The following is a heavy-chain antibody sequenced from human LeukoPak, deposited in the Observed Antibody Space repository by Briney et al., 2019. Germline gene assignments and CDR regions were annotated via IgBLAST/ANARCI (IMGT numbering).Heavy chain of an antibody. CDR3: VTDRDPHRGMHV. J-gene: IGHJ6*02. Sequence: GRSLRLSCAASGFTFSSYGMHWVRQAPGKGLEWVAVISYDGSNKYYADSVKGRFTISRDNSKNTLYLQMNSLRVEDTAVYYCVTDRDPHRGMHVWGQGTTVAVSS. V-gene: IGHV3-30*03. CDR1: GFTFSSYG. D-gene: IGHD3-10*01. CDR2: ISYDGSNK.